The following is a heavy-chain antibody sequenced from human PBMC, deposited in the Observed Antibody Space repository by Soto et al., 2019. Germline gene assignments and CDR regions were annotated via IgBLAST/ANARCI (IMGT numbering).Heavy chain of an antibody. CDR2: INHSGST. CDR1: GGSFSGYY. D-gene: IGHD3-3*01. J-gene: IGHJ6*02. Sequence: SETLSLTCAVYGGSFSGYYWSWIRQPPGKGLEWIGEINHSGSTNYNPSLKSRVTISVDTSKNQFSLKLSSVTAADTAVYYCAGSPFWSGYPYYYYGMDVWGQGTTVTVSS. CDR3: AGSPFWSGYPYYYYGMDV. V-gene: IGHV4-34*01.